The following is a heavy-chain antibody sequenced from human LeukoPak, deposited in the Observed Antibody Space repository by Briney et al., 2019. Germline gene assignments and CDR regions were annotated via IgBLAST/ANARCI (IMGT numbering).Heavy chain of an antibody. CDR3: AKDHVYGGAND. CDR1: GFTFNRYA. D-gene: IGHD4-23*01. J-gene: IGHJ4*02. V-gene: IGHV3-43*02. Sequence: GGSLRLSCAASGFTFNRYAMHWVRQAPGKGLEWVGLISGDGITTYYLDSVKGRFTISRDNSKNSLYLHMNSLRSEDTALYYCAKDHVYGGANDWGQGTLVTVS. CDR2: ISGDGITT.